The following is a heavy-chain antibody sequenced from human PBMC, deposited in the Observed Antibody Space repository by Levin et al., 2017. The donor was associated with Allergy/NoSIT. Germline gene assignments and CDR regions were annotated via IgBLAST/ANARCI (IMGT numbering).Heavy chain of an antibody. CDR1: XFXXXXYA. V-gene: IGHV3-20*04. D-gene: IGHD6-19*01. CDR3: ARDKGIAVAGGFDY. CDR2: INWKGGRT. Sequence: GGSLRLSCAASXFXXXXYAXXXXXXXXXKGLEWVSGINWKGGRTGYADSVKGRFTISRDNAKNSLYLQMNSLRAEDTALYYCARDKGIAVAGGFDYWGQGTLVTVSS. J-gene: IGHJ4*02.